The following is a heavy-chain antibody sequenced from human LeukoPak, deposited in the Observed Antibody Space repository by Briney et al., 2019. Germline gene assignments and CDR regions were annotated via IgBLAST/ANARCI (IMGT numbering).Heavy chain of an antibody. D-gene: IGHD4-23*01. CDR3: VKDRWVDY. V-gene: IGHV3-64D*06. J-gene: IGHJ4*02. CDR1: GFTISSYA. Sequence: GGSLRLSCSVSGFTISSYAMHWVRQAPGKGLEYVSSISSDGGSTFYADSVKGRFTISRDNSKNTLSLQMSSLRTEDTAVYYCVKDRWVDYWGQGTLVTVSS. CDR2: ISSDGGST.